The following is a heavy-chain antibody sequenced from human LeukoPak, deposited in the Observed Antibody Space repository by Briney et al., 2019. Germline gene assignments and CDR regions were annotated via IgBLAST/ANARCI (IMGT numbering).Heavy chain of an antibody. CDR1: GFTFSSYE. D-gene: IGHD4-17*01. CDR3: ARVLYGDYYYFDY. Sequence: PGGSLRLSCAASGFTFSSYEMNWVRQAPGKGLEWVSYISSSGSTIYYADSVKGRFTISRDNAKNSLYLQMNSLRAEDTAVYYCARVLYGDYYYFDYWGQGTLVTVSS. V-gene: IGHV3-48*03. J-gene: IGHJ4*02. CDR2: ISSSGSTI.